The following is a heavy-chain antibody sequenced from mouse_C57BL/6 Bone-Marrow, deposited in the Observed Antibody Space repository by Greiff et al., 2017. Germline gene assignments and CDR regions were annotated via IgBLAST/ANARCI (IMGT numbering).Heavy chain of an antibody. Sequence: EVQGVESGGDLVKPGGSLKLSCAASGFTFSSYGMSWVRQTPDKRLEWVATISSGGSYTYYPDSVKGRFTLSRDNAKNTLYLQMSSLKSEDTAMYYCARRGTVGYAMYYWGQGTSVTVSS. D-gene: IGHD4-1*01. CDR3: ARRGTVGYAMYY. CDR2: ISSGGSYT. V-gene: IGHV5-6*01. J-gene: IGHJ4*01. CDR1: GFTFSSYG.